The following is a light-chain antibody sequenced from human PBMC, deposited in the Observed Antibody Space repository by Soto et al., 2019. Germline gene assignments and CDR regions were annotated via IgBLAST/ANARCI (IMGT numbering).Light chain of an antibody. J-gene: IGKJ1*01. Sequence: QMTQSPSSLFASVGDRVTITCRASQDINDDLGWYQQKPGKAPRLLVYGASSLQSGVPSRFSGSGSGRDFTLTISTLQPEDVGTYYCLQDYNYPRTFGQGTKVEI. V-gene: IGKV1-6*01. CDR3: LQDYNYPRT. CDR2: GAS. CDR1: QDINDD.